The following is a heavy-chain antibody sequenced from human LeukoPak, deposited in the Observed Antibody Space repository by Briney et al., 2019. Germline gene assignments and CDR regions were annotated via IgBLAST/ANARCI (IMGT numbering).Heavy chain of an antibody. CDR3: ARDVPYYYDSSGYQMHY. D-gene: IGHD3-22*01. CDR2: ISAYNGNT. Sequence: ASVKVSCKASGYTFTSYGISWVRQAPGQGLEWMGWISAYNGNTNYAQKLQGRVTMTTDTSTSTAYMELRSLRSDDTAVYYCARDVPYYYDSSGYQMHYWGQGTLVTVSS. V-gene: IGHV1-18*01. CDR1: GYTFTSYG. J-gene: IGHJ4*02.